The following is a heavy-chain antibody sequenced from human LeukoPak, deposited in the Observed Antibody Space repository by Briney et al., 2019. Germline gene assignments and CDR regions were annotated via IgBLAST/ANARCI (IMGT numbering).Heavy chain of an antibody. CDR3: AKEHRARRSSRFDY. CDR1: GFTFDDYA. Sequence: GGSLRLSCAASGFTFDDYAMHWVRQAPGKGLEWVSGISWNSGSIGYADSVKGRFTISSDNAKNSLYLQMNSLRAEDTALYYCAKEHRARRSSRFDYWGQGTLVTVSS. CDR2: ISWNSGSI. D-gene: IGHD6-13*01. V-gene: IGHV3-9*01. J-gene: IGHJ4*02.